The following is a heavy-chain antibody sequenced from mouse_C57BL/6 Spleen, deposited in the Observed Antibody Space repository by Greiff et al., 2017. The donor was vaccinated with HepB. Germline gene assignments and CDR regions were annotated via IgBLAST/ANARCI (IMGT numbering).Heavy chain of an antibody. D-gene: IGHD2-3*01. Sequence: EVKVEESGPGMVKPSQSLSLTCTVTGYSITSGYDWHWIRHFPGNKLEWMGYISYSGSTNSNPSLKSRISITHDTSKNNFFLKLNSVTTEDTATYYCARAYDGPYWYFDVWGTGTTVTVSS. CDR3: ARAYDGPYWYFDV. CDR1: GYSITSGYD. CDR2: ISYSGST. V-gene: IGHV3-1*01. J-gene: IGHJ1*03.